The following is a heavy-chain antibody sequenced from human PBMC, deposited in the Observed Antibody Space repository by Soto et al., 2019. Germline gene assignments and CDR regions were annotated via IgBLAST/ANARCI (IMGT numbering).Heavy chain of an antibody. D-gene: IGHD4-4*01. J-gene: IGHJ4*02. CDR3: ASRGGHDYNY. CDR1: GFTFTDFY. CDR2: IRPDGSET. Sequence: EVQLVQSGGGLVQPGGSLRLSCVGSGFTFTDFYMNWVRQAPGKGLEWVANIRPDGSETNYVESVKGRLTTSRDNAKNSLLLQMDSVRADDTAVYYCASRGGHDYNYWCQGILVTVSS. V-gene: IGHV3-7*03.